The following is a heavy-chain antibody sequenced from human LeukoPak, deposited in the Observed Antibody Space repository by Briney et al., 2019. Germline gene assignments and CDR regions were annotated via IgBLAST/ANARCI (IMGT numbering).Heavy chain of an antibody. CDR2: IYHSGST. CDR3: ARVGTYYRSLDS. Sequence: PSETPSLTCTVSGGSINDASWNWIRKPPGQGLEWIGYIYHSGSTNYNPSLKSRVTISLDTSKNQFSLKLSSVTAADTAVYYCARVGTYYRSLDSWGQGTLVTVSS. D-gene: IGHD3-10*01. CDR1: GGSINDAS. J-gene: IGHJ4*02. V-gene: IGHV4-59*01.